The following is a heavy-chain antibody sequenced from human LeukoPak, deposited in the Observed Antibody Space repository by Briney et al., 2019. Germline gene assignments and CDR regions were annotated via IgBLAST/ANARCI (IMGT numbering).Heavy chain of an antibody. Sequence: PGGSLRLSCAASGFTFSSYAMHWVRQASGKGLEWVAVISYDGSNKYYADSVKGRFTISRDNSKNTLYLQMNSLRAEDTAVYYCARDLRYFDWLLYNWGQGTLVTVSS. CDR1: GFTFSSYA. CDR2: ISYDGSNK. V-gene: IGHV3-30*04. J-gene: IGHJ4*02. CDR3: ARDLRYFDWLLYN. D-gene: IGHD3-9*01.